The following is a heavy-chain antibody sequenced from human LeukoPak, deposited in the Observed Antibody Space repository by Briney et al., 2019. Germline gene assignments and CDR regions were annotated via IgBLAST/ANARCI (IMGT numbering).Heavy chain of an antibody. Sequence: GGSLRLSCAASGFSFSSYAMAWVRQAPGKGLEWVSSMSGSGVNSYYVDSVKGRFTISRDNSKNTLYLQMNSLRAEDTAVYYCARDLNDYGDYYFDYWGQGTLVTVSS. CDR3: ARDLNDYGDYYFDY. D-gene: IGHD4-17*01. CDR1: GFSFSSYA. CDR2: MSGSGVNS. V-gene: IGHV3-23*01. J-gene: IGHJ4*02.